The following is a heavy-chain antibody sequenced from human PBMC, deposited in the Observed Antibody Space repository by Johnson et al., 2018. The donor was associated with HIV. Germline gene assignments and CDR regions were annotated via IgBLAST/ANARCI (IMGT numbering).Heavy chain of an antibody. CDR2: IIGSGDST. CDR1: GFTFSDYY. V-gene: IGHV3-23*04. D-gene: IGHD2-15*01. CDR3: ARDKGGGSDAFDI. Sequence: VQLVESGGGLVKPGGSLRLSCAASGFTFSDYYMSWIRQAPGKGLEWVSTIIGSGDSTFYADSVRGRFTISRDNSRNTLFLQINSLRAEDTAVYYCARDKGGGSDAFDIWGQGTMVTVSS. J-gene: IGHJ3*02.